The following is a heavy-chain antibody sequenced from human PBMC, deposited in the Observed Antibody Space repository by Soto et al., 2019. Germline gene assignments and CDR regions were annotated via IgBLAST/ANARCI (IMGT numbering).Heavy chain of an antibody. CDR2: ISSSSSYI. CDR3: ARGCSSHSCYPDYYSYMDV. Sequence: PGGSLRLSCAASGFTFSSYSMNWVRQAPGKGLEWVSSISSSSSYIYYADSVKGRFTISRDNAKNSLYLQMNSLRAEDTAVYYCARGCSSHSCYPDYYSYMDVWGKGTTVSVSS. J-gene: IGHJ6*03. CDR1: GFTFSSYS. V-gene: IGHV3-21*01. D-gene: IGHD2-2*01.